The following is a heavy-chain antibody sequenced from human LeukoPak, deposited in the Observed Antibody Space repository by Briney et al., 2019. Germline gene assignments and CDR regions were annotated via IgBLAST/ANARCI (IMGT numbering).Heavy chain of an antibody. CDR3: ARIRITMVRGVIRIPYYYGMDV. Sequence: ASVKVSCKASGYTFTSYDINWVRQATGQGLEWMGWMNPNSGNTGYAQKFQGRVTITRNTSISTAYMELSSLRSEDTAVYYCARIRITMVRGVIRIPYYYGMDVWGQGTTVTVSS. D-gene: IGHD3-10*01. V-gene: IGHV1-8*03. CDR2: MNPNSGNT. J-gene: IGHJ6*02. CDR1: GYTFTSYD.